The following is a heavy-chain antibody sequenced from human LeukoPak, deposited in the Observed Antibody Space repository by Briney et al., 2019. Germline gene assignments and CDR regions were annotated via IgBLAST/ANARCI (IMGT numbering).Heavy chain of an antibody. CDR1: GGSFSGNY. Sequence: SETLSLTCAVNGGSFSGNYWSWIRQPPGKGLEWIGEINHSGTTYYNSSLKSRVTVSIDTSKNQFSLKLSSVTAADTAVYYCARQSVTTFYYYYGMDVWGQGTTVTVSS. V-gene: IGHV4-34*01. D-gene: IGHD4-17*01. CDR3: ARQSVTTFYYYYGMDV. J-gene: IGHJ6*02. CDR2: INHSGTT.